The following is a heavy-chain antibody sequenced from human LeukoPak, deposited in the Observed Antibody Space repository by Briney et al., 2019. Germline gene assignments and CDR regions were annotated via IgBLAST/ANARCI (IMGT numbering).Heavy chain of an antibody. CDR3: ARGGIVGATPFDY. J-gene: IGHJ4*02. D-gene: IGHD1-26*01. CDR1: GFTFTRYW. V-gene: IGHV3-74*01. CDR2: INSDGSST. Sequence: PGGSLRLSCVGSGFTFTRYWMHWVRQAPGKGLVWVSRINSDGSSTSYADSVRGRFTVSRNNAKNTLYLQMNSLTAEDTAVYYCARGGIVGATPFDYWGQGTLVAVSS.